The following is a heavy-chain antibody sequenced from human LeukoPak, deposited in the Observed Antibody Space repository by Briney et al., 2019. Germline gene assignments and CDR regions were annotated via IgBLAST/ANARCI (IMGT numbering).Heavy chain of an antibody. J-gene: IGHJ4*02. D-gene: IGHD3-22*01. CDR2: ISYDGSNK. Sequence: GGSLRLSCAASGFTFSSYAMHWVRQAPGKGLEWVVVISYDGSNKYYADSVKGRFTISRDNSKNTLYLQMNSLRAEDTAVYYCARAPRDTMIVVALWGQGTLVTVSS. CDR1: GFTFSSYA. CDR3: ARAPRDTMIVVAL. V-gene: IGHV3-30-3*01.